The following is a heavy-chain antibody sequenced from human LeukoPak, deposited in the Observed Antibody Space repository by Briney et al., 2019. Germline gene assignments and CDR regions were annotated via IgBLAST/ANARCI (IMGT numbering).Heavy chain of an antibody. D-gene: IGHD3-22*01. CDR3: ARDRIRQGPFSITMIVVVAFDI. CDR2: IYSGGST. V-gene: IGHV3-53*01. J-gene: IGHJ3*02. Sequence: GGSLRLSCAASGFTVSSNYMSWVRQAPGKGLEWVSVIYSGGSTYYADSVKGRFTISRDNSKNTLYLQMNSLRAEDTAVYYCARDRIRQGPFSITMIVVVAFDIWGQGTMVTVSS. CDR1: GFTVSSNY.